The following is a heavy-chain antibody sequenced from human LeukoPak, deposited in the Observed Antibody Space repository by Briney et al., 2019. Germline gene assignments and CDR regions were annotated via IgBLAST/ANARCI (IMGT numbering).Heavy chain of an antibody. D-gene: IGHD2-8*01. J-gene: IGHJ6*02. CDR1: GFTLSDYY. V-gene: IGHV3-11*01. CDR2: ISSSGRTT. Sequence: GGSLRLSCAASGFTLSDYYMSWIRQAPGKGLEWISYISSSGRTTYYADSVKGRFTISRGDARKSLYLQMNSLRAEDTAVYYCARDNHLYCTTGSCYGMDVWGQGTTVTVSS. CDR3: ARDNHLYCTTGSCYGMDV.